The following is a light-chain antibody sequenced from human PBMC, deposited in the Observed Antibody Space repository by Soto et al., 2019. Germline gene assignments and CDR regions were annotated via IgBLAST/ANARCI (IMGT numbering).Light chain of an antibody. J-gene: IGLJ3*02. CDR3: CSYAPSRTLL. CDR2: EGN. CDR1: SSDVGTYNL. Sequence: QSVLTQPASVSGSPGQSITISCTGTSSDVGTYNLVTWYQQHPGKVPKLILYEGNKRPSGVSDRFSASKSGNTASLTISGLQAEAEADYYCCSYAPSRTLLFGGGTKLTVL. V-gene: IGLV2-23*01.